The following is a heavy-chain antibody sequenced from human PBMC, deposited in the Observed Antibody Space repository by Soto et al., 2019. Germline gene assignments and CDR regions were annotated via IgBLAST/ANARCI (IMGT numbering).Heavy chain of an antibody. D-gene: IGHD6-13*01. Sequence: SETLSLTCTVSGGSISSYYWSWIRQPAGKGLEWIGRIYTSGSTNYNPSLKSRVTMSVDTSKNQFSLKLSSVTAADTAVYYCARQIAAAGTGWFDAWGQGTLVTVSS. CDR3: ARQIAAAGTGWFDA. CDR2: IYTSGST. J-gene: IGHJ5*02. CDR1: GGSISSYY. V-gene: IGHV4-4*07.